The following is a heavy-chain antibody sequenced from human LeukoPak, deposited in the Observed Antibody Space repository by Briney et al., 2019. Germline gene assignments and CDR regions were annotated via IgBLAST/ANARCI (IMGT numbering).Heavy chain of an antibody. CDR3: VTRRCDGTTCYPGPFDF. CDR2: ISGNGDSA. V-gene: IGHV3-64D*09. J-gene: IGHJ4*02. D-gene: IGHD2/OR15-2a*01. CDR1: GLTFSIYT. Sequence: PGGSLRLSCSATGLTFSIYTMYGVRQAPGKAPEDISHISGNGDSAYYADSVKGRFTISRDNSKNTLYLQVSSLRPDDTAVYYCVTRRCDGTTCYPGPFDFWGQGTLVTVSS.